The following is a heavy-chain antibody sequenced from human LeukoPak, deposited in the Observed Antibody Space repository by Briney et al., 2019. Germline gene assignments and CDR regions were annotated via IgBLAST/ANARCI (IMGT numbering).Heavy chain of an antibody. CDR3: EIGIVPSYPLWLHGPFDY. CDR2: IKQDGSEK. V-gene: IGHV3-7*03. J-gene: IGHJ4*02. Sequence: GGSLRLSCAASGFTFSTYWMTWVRQAPGKGLEWVANIKQDGSEKYYVDSVKGRFTISRDNAKNSLYLQMNSLRAEDTAVYYCEIGIVPSYPLWLHGPFDYGGQGTLVTVSS. D-gene: IGHD5-12*01. CDR1: GFTFSTYW.